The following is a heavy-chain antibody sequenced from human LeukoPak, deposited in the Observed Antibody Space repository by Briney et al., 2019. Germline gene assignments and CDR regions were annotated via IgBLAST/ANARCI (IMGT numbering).Heavy chain of an antibody. CDR2: ISYDGSNK. CDR3: AKDPSKTLSPRLWFGECPNY. CDR1: GFTFSSYA. J-gene: IGHJ4*02. D-gene: IGHD3-10*01. V-gene: IGHV3-30-3*01. Sequence: GGSLRLSCAASGFTFSSYAMHWVRQAPGKGLEWVAVISYDGSNKYYADSVKGRFTISRDNSKNTLYLQMSSLRAEDTAVYSCAKDPSKTLSPRLWFGECPNYWGQGTLVTVSS.